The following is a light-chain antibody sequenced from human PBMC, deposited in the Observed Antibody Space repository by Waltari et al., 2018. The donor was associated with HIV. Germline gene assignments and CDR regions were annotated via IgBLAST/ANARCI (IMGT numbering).Light chain of an antibody. CDR2: DTG. J-gene: IGLJ2*01. CDR3: GTWDSSLSALV. CDR1: SSNIGRNS. V-gene: IGLV1-51*01. Sequence: QSVLTQPPSVSAAPGQKVTISCSGGSSNIGRNSVFWYQQLPGTAPKLLIFDTGERPSGITDRFSGSKSGTSATLGITGLQTGDEADYYCGTWDSSLSALVFGGGTKLTVL.